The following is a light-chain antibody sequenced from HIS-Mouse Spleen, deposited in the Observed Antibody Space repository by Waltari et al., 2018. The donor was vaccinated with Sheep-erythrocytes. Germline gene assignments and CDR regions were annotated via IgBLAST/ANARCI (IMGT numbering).Light chain of an antibody. CDR1: SSDVGSFNL. J-gene: IGLJ3*02. CDR3: CSYAGSSTWV. Sequence: QSALTQPASGAGSAGQSITISCRGTSSDVGSFNLVAWYQQHPGKAPKRMIYDGSKRPSGVSNRFSGSKSGNTASLTISGLQAEDEADYYCCSYAGSSTWVFGGGTKLTVL. CDR2: DGS. V-gene: IGLV2-23*01.